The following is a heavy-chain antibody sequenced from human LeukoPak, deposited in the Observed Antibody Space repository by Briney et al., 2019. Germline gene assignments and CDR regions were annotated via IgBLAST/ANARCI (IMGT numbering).Heavy chain of an antibody. J-gene: IGHJ4*02. CDR2: ISGSGGST. CDR1: GFTFSSYA. V-gene: IGHV3-23*01. D-gene: IGHD6-19*01. Sequence: GGSLRLSCAASGFTFSSYAMSWVRQAPGKGLEWVSAISGSGGSTYYADSVKGLFTISRDNSKNTLYLQMNSLRAEDTAVYYCAKDTNLVKVAGCFDYWGQGTLVTVSS. CDR3: AKDTNLVKVAGCFDY.